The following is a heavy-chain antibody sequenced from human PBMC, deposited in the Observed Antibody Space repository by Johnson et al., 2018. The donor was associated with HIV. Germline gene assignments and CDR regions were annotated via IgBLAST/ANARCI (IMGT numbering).Heavy chain of an antibody. CDR3: ARLVTIVGVVKGAFDI. CDR1: GFTVSSNY. CDR2: IYSGGST. D-gene: IGHD3-3*01. J-gene: IGHJ3*02. Sequence: VQLVESGGGVVRPGGSLRLSCAASGFTVSSNYMSWVRQAPGKGLEWVSLIYSGGSTYYADSVKGRFTISRDNSKNTLYLQMNSLRAEDTAVYYCARLVTIVGVVKGAFDIWGQGTMVTVSS. V-gene: IGHV3-53*01.